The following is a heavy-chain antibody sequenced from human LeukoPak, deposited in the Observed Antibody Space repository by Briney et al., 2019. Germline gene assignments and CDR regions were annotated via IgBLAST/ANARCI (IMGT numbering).Heavy chain of an antibody. CDR2: ISSSGSTI. CDR3: AKTGYSGSDRFFDY. CDR1: GFTFSDYY. D-gene: IGHD5-12*01. J-gene: IGHJ4*02. V-gene: IGHV3-11*01. Sequence: GGSLRLSCAASGFTFSDYYMSWIRQAPGKGLEWVSYISSSGSTIYYADSVKGRFTISRDNAKNSLYLQMNSLRAEDTAVYYCAKTGYSGSDRFFDYWGQGILVTISS.